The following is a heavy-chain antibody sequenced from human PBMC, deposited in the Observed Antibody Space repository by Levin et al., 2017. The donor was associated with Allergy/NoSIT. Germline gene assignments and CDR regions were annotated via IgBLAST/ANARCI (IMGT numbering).Heavy chain of an antibody. V-gene: IGHV1-8*01. CDR3: ARGLMNRGGWSEALPNWFDP. D-gene: IGHD6-19*01. CDR2: INPNSGKT. CDR1: GYTFINYD. J-gene: IGHJ5*02. Sequence: ASVKVSCRASGYTFINYDLSWVRQAAGQRLKWMGWINPNSGKTGYPQKFQGRISMTISTSTTTAYMELRSLTSDDTAVYYCARGLMNRGGWSEALPNWFDPWGQGTLVTVSS.